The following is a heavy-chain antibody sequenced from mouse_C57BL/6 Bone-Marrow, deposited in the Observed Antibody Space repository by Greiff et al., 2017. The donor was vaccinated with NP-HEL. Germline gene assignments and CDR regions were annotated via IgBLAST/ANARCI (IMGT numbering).Heavy chain of an antibody. CDR3: ARKEAYYSNLIPHAMDY. CDR1: GYTFTDHT. V-gene: IGHV1-78*01. Sequence: VKLLESDAELVKPGASVKLSCKVSGYTFTDHTIHWMKQRPEQGLEWIGYIYPRDGSTKYNEKFKGKATLTADKSSSTAYMQLNSLTSEDSAVYFCARKEAYYSNLIPHAMDYWGQGTSVTVSS. CDR2: IYPRDGST. J-gene: IGHJ4*01. D-gene: IGHD2-5*01.